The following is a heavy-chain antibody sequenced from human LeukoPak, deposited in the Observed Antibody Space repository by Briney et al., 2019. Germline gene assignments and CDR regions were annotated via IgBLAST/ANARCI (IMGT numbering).Heavy chain of an antibody. V-gene: IGHV3-21*01. CDR2: ISSSSSYI. D-gene: IGHD5-24*01. J-gene: IGHJ4*02. CDR1: GFTFSSYS. Sequence: GGSLRLSCAASGFTFSSYSMNWVRQAPGKGLEWVSSISSSSSYIYYADSVKGRFTISRDNAKNSLYLQMNSLGAEDTAVYYCAREGSPRDGYNRRFDYWGQGTLVTVSS. CDR3: AREGSPRDGYNRRFDY.